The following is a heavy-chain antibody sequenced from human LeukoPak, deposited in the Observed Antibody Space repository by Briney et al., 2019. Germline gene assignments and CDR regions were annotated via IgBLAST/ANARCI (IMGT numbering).Heavy chain of an antibody. J-gene: IGHJ4*02. V-gene: IGHV3-43*02. Sequence: GGSLRLSCAASGFYFYDYALHWVRQAPGKGLEWVSLISGDGDSTFYADSVKGRFTISRDNSENSLYLEMNSLRTEDTALYYCARRINFDYWGQGALVTVSS. CDR1: GFYFYDYA. CDR2: ISGDGDST. CDR3: ARRINFDY.